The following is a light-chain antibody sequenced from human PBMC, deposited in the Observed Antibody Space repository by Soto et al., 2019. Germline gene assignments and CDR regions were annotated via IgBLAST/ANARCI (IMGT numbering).Light chain of an antibody. Sequence: EIVLTQSPVTLSLSPGDRATISCRPSQSVSSFLAWYQQKPGQPPRLLISDVSTRDAGIPARFSGSGAGTEVTLTISSSEPDDFAVYYRQQRTDCSPVYTFGQGTKLEIK. CDR2: DVS. V-gene: IGKV3-11*01. J-gene: IGKJ2*01. CDR3: QQRTDCSPVYT. CDR1: QSVSSF.